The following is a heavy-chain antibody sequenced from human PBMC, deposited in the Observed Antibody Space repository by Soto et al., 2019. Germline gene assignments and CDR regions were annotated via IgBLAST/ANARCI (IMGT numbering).Heavy chain of an antibody. Sequence: GGSLRLSCAASGFTFSSYNMNWVRQAPGKGLEWVSSISSSSSYIYYADSVKGRFTISRDNAKNSLYLQMNSLRAEDTAVYYCARDFSNRWYFFDYWGQGTLVTVYS. CDR2: ISSSSSYI. CDR3: ARDFSNRWYFFDY. D-gene: IGHD6-13*01. J-gene: IGHJ4*02. CDR1: GFTFSSYN. V-gene: IGHV3-21*01.